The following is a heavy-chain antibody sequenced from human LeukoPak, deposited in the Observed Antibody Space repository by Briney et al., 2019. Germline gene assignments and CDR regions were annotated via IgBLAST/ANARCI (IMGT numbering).Heavy chain of an antibody. D-gene: IGHD6-13*01. J-gene: IGHJ5*02. CDR2: ISVTSNYI. CDR1: GFTFSNYN. CDR3: ARGPYSTFTPNWLDP. Sequence: GGSLRLSCAASGFTFSNYNMNWVRQAPGKGLEWVSSISVTSNYIYYADSVKGRFTISRDNAKDSLFLQMNSLGADDTAVYYCARGPYSTFTPNWLDPWGQGTLVTVSS. V-gene: IGHV3-21*01.